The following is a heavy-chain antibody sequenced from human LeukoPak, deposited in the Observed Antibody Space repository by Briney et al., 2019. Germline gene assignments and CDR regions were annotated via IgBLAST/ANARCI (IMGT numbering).Heavy chain of an antibody. Sequence: GRSLRLSCAASGFTFSSYGMHWVRQAPGKGLEWVAVISYDGSNKYYADSVKGRFTISRDNSKNTLYLQMNSLRAEDTAVYYCAKGSPYSSSLSIDYWGQGTLVTVSS. J-gene: IGHJ4*02. V-gene: IGHV3-30*18. CDR1: GFTFSSYG. D-gene: IGHD6-13*01. CDR2: ISYDGSNK. CDR3: AKGSPYSSSLSIDY.